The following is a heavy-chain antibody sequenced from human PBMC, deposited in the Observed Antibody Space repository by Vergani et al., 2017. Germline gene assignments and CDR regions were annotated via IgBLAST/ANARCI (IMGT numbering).Heavy chain of an antibody. CDR3: ARERVWGKYFDY. V-gene: IGHV3-33*01. CDR2: IWYDGSNK. Sequence: QVQLVESGGGVVQPGRSLRLSCAASGFNFSSYGMHWVRQAPGKGLEWVAVIWYDGSNKYYGDSVKGRFTISRDNSKNTLYLEMNSLRAEDTAVYYCARERVWGKYFDYWGQGTLVTVSS. D-gene: IGHD7-27*01. CDR1: GFNFSSYG. J-gene: IGHJ4*02.